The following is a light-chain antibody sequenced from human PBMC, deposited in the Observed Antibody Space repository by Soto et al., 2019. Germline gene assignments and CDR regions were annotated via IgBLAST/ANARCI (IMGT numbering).Light chain of an antibody. Sequence: QSALTQPASVSGSPGQSITISCTATSRDVGDYKYVSWYQLHPGKAPKIMIYEVSNRPSGVSNRVSGSNSGNTASLTISGLQAEDEADYYCSSCTSSSTCVFGGGTKLTVL. CDR3: SSCTSSSTCV. CDR2: EVS. J-gene: IGLJ3*02. CDR1: SRDVGDYKY. V-gene: IGLV2-14*01.